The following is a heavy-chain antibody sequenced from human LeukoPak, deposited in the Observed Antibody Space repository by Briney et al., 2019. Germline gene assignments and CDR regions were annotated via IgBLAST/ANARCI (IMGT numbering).Heavy chain of an antibody. V-gene: IGHV5-51*01. D-gene: IGHD3-10*01. Sequence: GESLKISCKGPGYSFTSYWIGWVRQMPGKGLEWMGIIYPGDSDTRYSPSFQGQVTISADKSISTAYLQWSSLKASDTAMYYCARLGEGPYYYYYMDVWGKGTTVTVSS. CDR2: IYPGDSDT. CDR3: ARLGEGPYYYYYMDV. CDR1: GYSFTSYW. J-gene: IGHJ6*03.